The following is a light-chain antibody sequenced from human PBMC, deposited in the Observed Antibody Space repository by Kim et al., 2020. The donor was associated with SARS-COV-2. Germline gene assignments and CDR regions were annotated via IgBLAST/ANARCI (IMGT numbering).Light chain of an antibody. CDR2: DAS. CDR1: QSVSSY. Sequence: EIVLTQSPATLSLSPGERATLSCRASQSVSSYLAWYQQKPGQAPRLLIHDASNRATDIPARFSGSGSGTDFTLTISSLEPEDFAVYYCQQRGNWPPYTFGQGTKLEI. J-gene: IGKJ2*01. CDR3: QQRGNWPPYT. V-gene: IGKV3-11*01.